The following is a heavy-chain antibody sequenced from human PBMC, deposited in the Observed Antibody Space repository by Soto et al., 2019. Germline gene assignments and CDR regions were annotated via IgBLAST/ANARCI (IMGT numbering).Heavy chain of an antibody. J-gene: IGHJ4*02. V-gene: IGHV4-31*03. CDR1: GGSISSGGYY. Sequence: SETLSLTCTVSGGSISSGGYYWSWIRQHPGKGLEWIGYIYYSGSTYYNPSLKSRVTISVDTSKNQFSLKLSSVTAADTAVYYCASVRYSGYDVDYWGQGTLVTVSS. CDR2: IYYSGST. D-gene: IGHD5-12*01. CDR3: ASVRYSGYDVDY.